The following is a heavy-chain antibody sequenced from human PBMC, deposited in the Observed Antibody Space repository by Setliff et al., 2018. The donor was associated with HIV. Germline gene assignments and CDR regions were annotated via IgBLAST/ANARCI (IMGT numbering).Heavy chain of an antibody. CDR1: GDSISSTNW. CDR3: ARKLPGMGYFDY. V-gene: IGHV4-28*06. D-gene: IGHD1-26*01. Sequence: SETLSLTCSVSGDSISSTNWWGWIRQPPGKGLEWIGYVYSTGSTNYNPSLKSRVTMSVDTSKNHFSLKLSSVTALDTAVYYCARKLPGMGYFDYWGQGTLVTVSS. CDR2: VYSTGST. J-gene: IGHJ4*02.